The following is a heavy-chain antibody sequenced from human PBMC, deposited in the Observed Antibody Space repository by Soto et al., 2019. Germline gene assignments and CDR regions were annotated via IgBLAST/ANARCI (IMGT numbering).Heavy chain of an antibody. CDR2: IKSKADGSTK. CDR1: GITVSNVW. J-gene: IGHJ5*02. D-gene: IGHD3-10*01. V-gene: IGHV3-15*01. Sequence: GGSLRLSCAASGITVSNVWMTWIRQAPGKGLEWVGRIKSKADGSTKEYGTPVKDRFIISRDDSKNTLYLQMNSLKTEDTAVFYCTTTYGSGPWGQGTLVTVSS. CDR3: TTTYGSGP.